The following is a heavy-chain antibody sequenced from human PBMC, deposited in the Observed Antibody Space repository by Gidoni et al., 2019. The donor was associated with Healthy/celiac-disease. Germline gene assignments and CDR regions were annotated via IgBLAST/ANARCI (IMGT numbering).Heavy chain of an antibody. CDR3: ARPIATFGGGYYYYGMDV. CDR1: GGPFSSYA. D-gene: IGHD3-16*01. V-gene: IGHV1-69*01. J-gene: IGHJ6*02. CDR2: IIPIFGTA. Sequence: QVQLVQSGAEVKKPGSSVQVSCKASGGPFSSYAISWVRQAPGQGLEWMGGIIPIFGTANYAQKFQGRVTITADESTSTAYMELSSLRSENTAVYYCARPIATFGGGYYYYGMDVWGQGTTVTVSS.